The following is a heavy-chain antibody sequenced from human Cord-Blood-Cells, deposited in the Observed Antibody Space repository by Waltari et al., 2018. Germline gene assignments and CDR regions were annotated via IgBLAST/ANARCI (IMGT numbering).Heavy chain of an antibody. V-gene: IGHV3-23*01. CDR3: AKDRKYCSSTSCYDLTDY. Sequence: EVQLLVPGGGLVQPGGSLRLSCAASGFTFSSYAMSWVRQAPGKGPEWVSAISGSGGSTYYADSVKGRFTISRDNSKNTLYLQMNSLRAEDTAVYYCAKDRKYCSSTSCYDLTDYWGQGTLVTVSS. D-gene: IGHD2-2*01. CDR1: GFTFSSYA. CDR2: ISGSGGST. J-gene: IGHJ4*02.